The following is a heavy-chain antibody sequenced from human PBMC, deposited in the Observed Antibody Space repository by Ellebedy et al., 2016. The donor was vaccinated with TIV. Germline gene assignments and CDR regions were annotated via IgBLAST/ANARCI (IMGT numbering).Heavy chain of an antibody. CDR2: FSYGGNT. D-gene: IGHD3-10*01. V-gene: IGHV4-39*07. CDR3: ARGRRGGDYFDY. Sequence: SETLSLXCTVSGGSISTSNYYWGWIRQAPGKGLEWIGSFSYGGNTYYNPSLKSRVTISVDTSKNQFSLKLSSVTAADTAVYYCARGRRGGDYFDYWGQGTLVTVSS. J-gene: IGHJ4*02. CDR1: GGSISTSNYY.